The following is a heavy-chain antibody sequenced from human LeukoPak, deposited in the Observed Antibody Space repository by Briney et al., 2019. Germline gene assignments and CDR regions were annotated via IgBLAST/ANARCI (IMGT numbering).Heavy chain of an antibody. V-gene: IGHV1-2*02. D-gene: IGHD6-13*01. CDR1: GYTFTGYY. CDR3: ARGGGTIAGTGIPFDY. J-gene: IGHJ4*02. CDR2: INPNSGGT. Sequence: ASVTVSYKASGYTFTGYYLHWVRQAPGQGLEWMGWINPNSGGTKYAQKFQGRVTMSRDTSISTAYMELSSLTSDDTAVYYCARGGGTIAGTGIPFDYWGQGTLVTVSS.